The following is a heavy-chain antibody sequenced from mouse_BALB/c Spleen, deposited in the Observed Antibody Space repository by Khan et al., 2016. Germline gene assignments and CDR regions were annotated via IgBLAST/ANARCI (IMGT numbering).Heavy chain of an antibody. CDR2: ISYSGST. D-gene: IGHD1-3*01. CDR3: ARSGEGDKDAMDY. Sequence: EVQLQESGPGLVKPSQSLSLTCTVTGYSITSDYAWNWIRQFPGNRLEWMGYISYSGSTSYNPSLKSRISITRDTSKNQFFLQLNSVTSEDTATYYGARSGEGDKDAMDYWGQGTSVTVSS. J-gene: IGHJ4*01. V-gene: IGHV3-2*02. CDR1: GYSITSDYA.